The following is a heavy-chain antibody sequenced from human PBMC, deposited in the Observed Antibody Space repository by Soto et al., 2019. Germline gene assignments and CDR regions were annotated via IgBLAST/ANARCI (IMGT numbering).Heavy chain of an antibody. V-gene: IGHV4-59*01. D-gene: IGHD3-10*02. Sequence: QVQLQESGPGLVKPSETLSLTCTVSGGSISSYYWSWIRQPPGKGLEWIGYIYYSGSTNYNPSLQSRVTISVDTSKNQFSLKLSSVTAADTAVYYCARDLPCSYWGQGTLVTVSS. J-gene: IGHJ4*02. CDR1: GGSISSYY. CDR2: IYYSGST. CDR3: ARDLPCSY.